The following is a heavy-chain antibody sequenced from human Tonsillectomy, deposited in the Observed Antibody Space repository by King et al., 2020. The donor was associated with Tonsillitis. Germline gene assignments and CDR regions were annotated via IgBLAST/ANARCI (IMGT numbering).Heavy chain of an antibody. Sequence: VQLVESGAEVKKPGESLKISCKGSGYTFSSYWIAWVRQMPGKGLEWMGIIYPGDSDTRYSPSFQGQVTISADKSISTACLQWSSLKASDTAMYYCARNPHYDSSDYADAFDIWGQGTMVTVSS. CDR1: GYTFSSYW. D-gene: IGHD3-22*01. CDR3: ARNPHYDSSDYADAFDI. V-gene: IGHV5-51*03. CDR2: IYPGDSDT. J-gene: IGHJ3*02.